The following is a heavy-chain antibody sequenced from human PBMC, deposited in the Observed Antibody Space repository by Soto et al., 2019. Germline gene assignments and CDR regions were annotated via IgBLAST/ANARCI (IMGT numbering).Heavy chain of an antibody. CDR2: IDPSGGAT. Sequence: QVQLVQSGAEVKKPGASVMVSCRASGYTFTSHYMHWVRQAPGQGLEWMGMIDPSGGATTYAQKFQGRVTITRDPPTTTVYMELSSLRPEDTAVYSCSRGLWQWLFDYWGQGTLVTVSS. D-gene: IGHD6-19*01. J-gene: IGHJ4*02. CDR3: SRGLWQWLFDY. V-gene: IGHV1-46*03. CDR1: GYTFTSHY.